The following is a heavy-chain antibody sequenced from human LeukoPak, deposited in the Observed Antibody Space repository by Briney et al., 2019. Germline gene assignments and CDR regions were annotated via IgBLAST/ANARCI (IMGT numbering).Heavy chain of an antibody. V-gene: IGHV4-61*02. D-gene: IGHD3-22*01. CDR1: GGSISSGSYY. J-gene: IGHJ4*02. CDR2: IYTSGST. Sequence: SETLSLTCTVSGGSISSGSYYWSWIRQPAGKGLEWIGRIYTSGSTNYNPSLKSRVTISVDTSKNQFSLKLSSVTAADTAVYYCARGPDSSGYNYWGQGTLVTVSS. CDR3: ARGPDSSGYNY.